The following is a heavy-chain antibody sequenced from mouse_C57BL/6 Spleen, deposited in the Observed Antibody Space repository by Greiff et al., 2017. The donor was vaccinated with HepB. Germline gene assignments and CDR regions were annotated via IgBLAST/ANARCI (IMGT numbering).Heavy chain of an antibody. V-gene: IGHV5-6*02. CDR3: ASRTTVAPFDY. J-gene: IGHJ2*01. D-gene: IGHD1-1*01. CDR2: ISSGGSYT. Sequence: EVKLVESGGDLVKPGGSLKLSCAASGFTFSSYGMSWVCQTPDKRLEWVATISSGGSYTYYPDSVKGRFTISRDNAKNTLYLQMSSLKSEDTAMYYCASRTTVAPFDYWGQGTTLTVSS. CDR1: GFTFSSYG.